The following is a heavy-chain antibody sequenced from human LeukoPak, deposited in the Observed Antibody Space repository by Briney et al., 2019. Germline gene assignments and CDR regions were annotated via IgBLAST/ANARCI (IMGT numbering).Heavy chain of an antibody. CDR3: ARGLVVAAADTEWFDP. D-gene: IGHD6-13*01. CDR2: IYYSGST. V-gene: IGHV4-59*01. CDR1: GGSMTSYY. Sequence: PSETLSLTCTVSGGSMTSYYWIWIRQPPGKGLEWIGYIYYSGSTNYNPSLKSRVTMSVDTSKNQLSLSLSSVTTADTAVYYCARGLVVAAADTEWFDPWGQGTLVTVSS. J-gene: IGHJ5*02.